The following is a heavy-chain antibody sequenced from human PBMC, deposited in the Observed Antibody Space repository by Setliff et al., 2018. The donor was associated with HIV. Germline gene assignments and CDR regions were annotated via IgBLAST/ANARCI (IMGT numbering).Heavy chain of an antibody. D-gene: IGHD5-12*01. CDR3: AHRPNSGYDLNFDY. V-gene: IGHV2-5*01. CDR2: IYWNDDK. J-gene: IGHJ4*02. CDR1: GFSLSTSGVG. Sequence: SGPTLVNPTQTLTLTCTFSGFSLSTSGVGVGWIRQPPGKALEWLALIYWNDDKRYSPSLKSRLTITKDTSKNQVVLTMTNIDPVDTATYYCAHRPNSGYDLNFDYWGQGIQVTVSS.